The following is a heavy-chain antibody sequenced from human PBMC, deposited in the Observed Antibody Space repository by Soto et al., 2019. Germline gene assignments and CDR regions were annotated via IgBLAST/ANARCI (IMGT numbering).Heavy chain of an antibody. J-gene: IGHJ4*02. CDR3: ARLHMAYLRPGDDY. Sequence: QVQLVESGGGLVKPGGSLRLSCAASGFTFSDYYMTWIRQAPGKGLQWVSSISSSGHTIDYADSVKGRFTISRDNANNTLSLQVNNLRAEDTALYYCARLHMAYLRPGDDYWGQGTLVTVSS. CDR1: GFTFSDYY. D-gene: IGHD5-12*01. V-gene: IGHV3-11*01. CDR2: ISSSGHTI.